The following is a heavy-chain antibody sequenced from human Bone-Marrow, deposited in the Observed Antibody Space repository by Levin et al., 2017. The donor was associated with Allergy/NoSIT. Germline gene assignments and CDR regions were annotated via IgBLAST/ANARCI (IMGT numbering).Heavy chain of an antibody. V-gene: IGHV5-51*01. CDR1: GYSFTGYW. J-gene: IGHJ6*02. D-gene: IGHD2-15*01. CDR2: IYPGDSDT. Sequence: HGESLKISCQASGYSFTGYWIAWVRQRPGKGLEWMGIIYPGDSDTRYSPSFQGLVIMSADKSSSTAYLQWTSLRASDSATYYCARHGHCSGGTCHGMDVWGQGTTVTVSS. CDR3: ARHGHCSGGTCHGMDV.